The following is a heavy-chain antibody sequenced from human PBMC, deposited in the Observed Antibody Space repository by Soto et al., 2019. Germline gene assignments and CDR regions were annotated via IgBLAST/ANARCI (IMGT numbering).Heavy chain of an antibody. J-gene: IGHJ5*02. CDR2: IYHSGST. CDR1: GGSISSSNW. CDR3: ARVFLAAAGTYWWFDP. D-gene: IGHD6-13*01. Sequence: PSETLSLTCAVSGGSISSSNWWSWVRQPPGKGLEWIGEIYHSGSTNYNPSLKSRVTISVDKSKNQFSLKLSSVTAADTAVYYCARVFLAAAGTYWWFDPWGQGTLVTVSS. V-gene: IGHV4-4*02.